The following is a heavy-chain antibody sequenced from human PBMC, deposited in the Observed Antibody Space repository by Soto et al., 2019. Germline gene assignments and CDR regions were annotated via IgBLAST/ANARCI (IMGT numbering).Heavy chain of an antibody. D-gene: IGHD3-10*01. V-gene: IGHV3-21*01. Sequence: GGSLRLSCAASGFTFSSYSMNWVRQAPGKGLEWVSSISSSSSYIYYADSVKGRFTISRDNAKNSLYLQMNSLRAEDTAVYYCAGPEGGYYQAIVYWGQGTLVTVSS. J-gene: IGHJ4*02. CDR2: ISSSSSYI. CDR3: AGPEGGYYQAIVY. CDR1: GFTFSSYS.